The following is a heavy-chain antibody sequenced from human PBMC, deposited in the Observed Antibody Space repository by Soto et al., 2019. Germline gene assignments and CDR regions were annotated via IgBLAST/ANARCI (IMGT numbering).Heavy chain of an antibody. V-gene: IGHV3-30*04. D-gene: IGHD3-10*01. CDR2: ISKDGSVI. CDR3: VRSRSGAVPDSFAY. Sequence: QVQLVESGGGVGPPGRSLRLSCAASGFMFSRYAMHWVRQAPGKGLEWVAVISKDGSVIYYADSVKGRFTISRDKSKNMVYLQLNSLRDEDTAVFYCVRSRSGAVPDSFAYWGQGTLVTVAS. CDR1: GFMFSRYA. J-gene: IGHJ4*02.